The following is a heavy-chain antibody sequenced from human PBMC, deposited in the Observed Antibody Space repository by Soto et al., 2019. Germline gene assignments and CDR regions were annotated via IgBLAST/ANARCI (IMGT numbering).Heavy chain of an antibody. V-gene: IGHV3-33*01. D-gene: IGHD6-13*01. CDR1: GFTFSSYG. J-gene: IGHJ4*02. Sequence: GGSLRLSCAASGFTFSSYGMHWVRQAPGKGLEWVAVIWYDGSNKYYADSVKGRFTISRDNSKNTLYLQMNSLRAEDTAVYYCARVPAAGPSLPQYFDYWGQGTLVTVSS. CDR3: ARVPAAGPSLPQYFDY. CDR2: IWYDGSNK.